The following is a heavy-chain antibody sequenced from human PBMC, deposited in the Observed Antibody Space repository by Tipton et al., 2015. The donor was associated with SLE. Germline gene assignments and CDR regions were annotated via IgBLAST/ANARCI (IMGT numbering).Heavy chain of an antibody. V-gene: IGHV3-30*18. CDR2: ISYDGSNK. D-gene: IGHD4-11*01. CDR3: ANDYRDYGMDV. J-gene: IGHJ6*02. CDR1: GFTFSSYG. Sequence: SLRLSCAASGFTFSSYGMHWVRQAPGKGLEWVAVISYDGSNKYYADSVKGRFTISRDNSKNTLYLQMNSLRAEDTAVYYCANDYRDYGMDVWGQGTTVTVSS.